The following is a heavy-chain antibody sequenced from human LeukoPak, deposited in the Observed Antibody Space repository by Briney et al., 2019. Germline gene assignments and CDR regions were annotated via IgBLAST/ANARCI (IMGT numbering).Heavy chain of an antibody. D-gene: IGHD3-10*02. CDR1: GYTFITYY. CDR2: INPSGDST. V-gene: IGHV1-46*01. CDR3: ARGPVEAVFGVSTED. J-gene: IGHJ6*02. Sequence: ASVKVSCKASGYTFITYYMHWVRQAPGQGLEWMGIINPSGDSTSYAQKFQGRVTMTRDTSTSTVYMELSSLRSEDTAVYYCARGPVEAVFGVSTEDWGQGTTVTVSS.